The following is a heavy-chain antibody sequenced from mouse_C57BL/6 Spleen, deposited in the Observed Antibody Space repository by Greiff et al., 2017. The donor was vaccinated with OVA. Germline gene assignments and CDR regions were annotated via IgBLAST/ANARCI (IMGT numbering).Heavy chain of an antibody. J-gene: IGHJ3*01. V-gene: IGHV1-26*01. D-gene: IGHD2-1*01. CDR2: INPNNGGT. CDR3: ARGTYGNFFCAY. Sequence: EVQLQQSGPELVKPGASVKISCKASGYTFTDYYMNWVKQSHGKSLEWIGDINPNNGGTSYNQKFKGKATLTVDKSSSTAYMELRSLTSEDSAVYYCARGTYGNFFCAYWGQGTLVTVSA. CDR1: GYTFTDYY.